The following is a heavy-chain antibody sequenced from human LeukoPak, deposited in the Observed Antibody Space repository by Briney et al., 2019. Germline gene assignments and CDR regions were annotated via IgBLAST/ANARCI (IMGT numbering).Heavy chain of an antibody. CDR2: IYYRGST. CDR3: ARLIWFGELSGYGMDV. V-gene: IGHV4-39*01. D-gene: IGHD3-10*01. Sequence: SETLSLTCTVSGGSISSSSYYWGWIRQPPGKGLEWIGSIYYRGSTYYNPSLKSRVTISVDTSKNQFSLKLSSVTAADTAVYYCARLIWFGELSGYGMDVWGQGTTVTVSS. J-gene: IGHJ6*02. CDR1: GGSISSSSYY.